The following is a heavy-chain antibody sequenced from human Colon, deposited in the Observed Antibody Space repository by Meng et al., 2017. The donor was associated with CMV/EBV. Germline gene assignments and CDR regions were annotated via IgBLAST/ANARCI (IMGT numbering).Heavy chain of an antibody. J-gene: IGHJ4*02. CDR2: INPNSGAT. CDR1: GYTFIGYY. Sequence: SVKVSCKTSGYTFIGYYVHWVRQAPGQGFEWMGWINPNSGATEYAQKFQGRVTMTRDTSLRTAHMEMSSLRSDDTATYYCARLGDRFFDLWGQGTLVTVSS. D-gene: IGHD3-10*01. CDR3: ARLGDRFFDL. V-gene: IGHV1-2*02.